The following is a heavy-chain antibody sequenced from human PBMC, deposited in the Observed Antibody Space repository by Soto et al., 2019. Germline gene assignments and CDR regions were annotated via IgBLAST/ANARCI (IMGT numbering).Heavy chain of an antibody. Sequence: ASVKVSCKASGYTFTSYGIRWVRQAPGQGLEWMGWISAYNGNTNDAQKLQGRVTMTTDTPTSTAYMELRSLRSDDKAVYYCARRKVVNYGEFDDWGQGTMVTVSS. V-gene: IGHV1-18*04. CDR1: GYTFTSYG. CDR3: ARRKVVNYGEFDD. CDR2: ISAYNGNT. D-gene: IGHD1-7*01. J-gene: IGHJ4*02.